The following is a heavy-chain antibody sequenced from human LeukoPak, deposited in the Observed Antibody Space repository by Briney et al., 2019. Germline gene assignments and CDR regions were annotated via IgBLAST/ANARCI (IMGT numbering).Heavy chain of an antibody. Sequence: SETLSLTCTVSGGSISSYYWSWIRQPPGKGLEWIGYIYYSGSTNCNPSPKSRVTISVDTSKNQFSLKLSSVTAADTAVYYCARVFIAAAGTVFQHWGQGTLVTVSS. V-gene: IGHV4-59*01. CDR2: IYYSGST. CDR1: GGSISSYY. CDR3: ARVFIAAAGTVFQH. D-gene: IGHD6-13*01. J-gene: IGHJ1*01.